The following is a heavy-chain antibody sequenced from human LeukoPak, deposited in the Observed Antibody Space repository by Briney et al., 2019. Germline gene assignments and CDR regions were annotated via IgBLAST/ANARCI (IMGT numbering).Heavy chain of an antibody. V-gene: IGHV4-59*08. Sequence: SETLSLACTVSGGSISSYYWSWIRQPPGKGLEWIGYIYYSGSTNYNPSLKSRVTISVATSTNQFSLKLSSVTAADTAVYYCARRASGYSYEQDAFDIWDQGTMVTVSS. CDR2: IYYSGST. CDR3: ARRASGYSYEQDAFDI. CDR1: GGSISSYY. D-gene: IGHD5-18*01. J-gene: IGHJ3*02.